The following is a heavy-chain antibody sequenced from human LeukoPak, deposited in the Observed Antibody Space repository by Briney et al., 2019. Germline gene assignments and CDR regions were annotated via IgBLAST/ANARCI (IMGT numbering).Heavy chain of an antibody. Sequence: SETLSLTCTVSGGSINNYYWSWIRQPPGKGLEWIGYIYYSRSTNYNPSLKSRVAISVDPSKNQFSLKLSSLTAADTAVYYCARHRGSGYPYFDYWGQGTLVTVSS. D-gene: IGHD3-22*01. CDR1: GGSINNYY. V-gene: IGHV4-59*01. CDR3: ARHRGSGYPYFDY. CDR2: IYYSRST. J-gene: IGHJ4*02.